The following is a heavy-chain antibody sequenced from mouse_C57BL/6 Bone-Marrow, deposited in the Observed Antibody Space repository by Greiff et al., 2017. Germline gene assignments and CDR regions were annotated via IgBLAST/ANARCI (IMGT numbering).Heavy chain of an antibody. D-gene: IGHD1-1*01. V-gene: IGHV1-64*01. Sequence: QVQLKQPGAELVKPGASVKLSCKASGYTFTSYWMHWVKQRPGQGLEWIGMIHPNSGSTNYNEKFKSKATLTVDKSSSTAYMQISSLTSEDSAVYYCARENYYGRGVYYFDYWGQGTTLTVSS. CDR1: GYTFTSYW. CDR2: IHPNSGST. CDR3: ARENYYGRGVYYFDY. J-gene: IGHJ2*01.